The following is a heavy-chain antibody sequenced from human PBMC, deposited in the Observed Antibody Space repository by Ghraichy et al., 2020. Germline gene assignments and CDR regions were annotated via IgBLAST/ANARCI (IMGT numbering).Heavy chain of an antibody. CDR2: ISYDGSNK. J-gene: IGHJ4*02. Sequence: LSLTCAASGFTFSSYGMHWVRQAPGKGLEWVAVISYDGSNKYYADSVKGRFTISRDNSKNTLYLQMNSLRAEDTAVYYCAKDPVPYGERVYFDYWGQGTLVTVSS. CDR1: GFTFSSYG. D-gene: IGHD4-17*01. CDR3: AKDPVPYGERVYFDY. V-gene: IGHV3-30*18.